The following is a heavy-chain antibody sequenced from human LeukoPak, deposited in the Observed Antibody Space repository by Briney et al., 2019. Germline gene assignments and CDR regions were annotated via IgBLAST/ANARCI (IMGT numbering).Heavy chain of an antibody. CDR2: IYSGGST. J-gene: IGHJ3*02. D-gene: IGHD3-3*01. CDR3: ARDLRRDAFDI. V-gene: IGHV3-66*01. CDR1: GFTVSSNY. Sequence: GGSLRLSCAASGFTVSSNYMSWVRQAPGKGLEWVSVIYSGGSTYYADSVKGRFTISRDNSKNTLYLQMNSLRAEDTAVYYCARDLRRDAFDIWGQGTMVTVSS.